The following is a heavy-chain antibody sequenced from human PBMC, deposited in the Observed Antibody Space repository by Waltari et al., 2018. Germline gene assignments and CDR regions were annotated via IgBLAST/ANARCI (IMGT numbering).Heavy chain of an antibody. CDR3: ATRPYSSSWYPFDY. J-gene: IGHJ4*02. CDR2: IIPIFGTA. V-gene: IGHV1-69*12. CDR1: GGTFSRYA. D-gene: IGHD6-13*01. Sequence: QVQLVQSGAEVKKPGSSVKVSCKASGGTFSRYAISWVRQAPGQGLEWMGGIIPIFGTANYAQKLQGRVTITADESTSTAYMELSSLRSEDTAVYYCATRPYSSSWYPFDYWGQGTLVTVSS.